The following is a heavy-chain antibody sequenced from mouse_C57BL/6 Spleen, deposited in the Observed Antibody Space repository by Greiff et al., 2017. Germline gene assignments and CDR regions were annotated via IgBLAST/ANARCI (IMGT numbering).Heavy chain of an antibody. J-gene: IGHJ4*01. Sequence: QVQLQQPGAELVKPGASVKLSCKASGYTFTSYWMHWVKQRPGQGLEWIGMIHPNSGSTNYNEKFKSKATLTVDKSSSTAYMQLSSLTSEDSAVYYCARDDHYDGSSPYAMDYWGQGTSVTVSS. CDR3: ARDDHYDGSSPYAMDY. CDR1: GYTFTSYW. CDR2: IHPNSGST. V-gene: IGHV1-64*01. D-gene: IGHD1-1*01.